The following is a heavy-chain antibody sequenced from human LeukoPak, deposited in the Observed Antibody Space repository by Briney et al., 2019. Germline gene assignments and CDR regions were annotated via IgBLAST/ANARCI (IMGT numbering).Heavy chain of an antibody. CDR1: GGTFSIYA. CDR2: ISGKNGNT. Sequence: ASVTVSCKASGGTFSIYAISWVRQAPGQGLEWMGWISGKNGNTNYAQKVQGRVTMTTDTSTSTAYMDLRSLRSDDTALYYCTRGGASSGYDYWGQGTLVTVSS. D-gene: IGHD6-19*01. J-gene: IGHJ4*02. CDR3: TRGGASSGYDY. V-gene: IGHV1-18*01.